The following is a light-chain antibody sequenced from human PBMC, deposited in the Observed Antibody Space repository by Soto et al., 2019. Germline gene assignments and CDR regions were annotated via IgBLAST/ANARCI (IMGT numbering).Light chain of an antibody. CDR3: QQYDSYPRT. Sequence: DIQMTQSPSTLSASVGDRVTITCRASQSISSWLAWYQQKPGKAPNLLIHKASSLESGVPSRFSGSGSGTEFTLNISSLQPDDFATYYCQQYDSYPRTFGQGTKVEIK. V-gene: IGKV1-5*03. J-gene: IGKJ1*01. CDR1: QSISSW. CDR2: KAS.